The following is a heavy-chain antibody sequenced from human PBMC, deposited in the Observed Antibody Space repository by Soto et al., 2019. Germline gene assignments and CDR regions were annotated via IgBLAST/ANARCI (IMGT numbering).Heavy chain of an antibody. J-gene: IGHJ3*01. V-gene: IGHV4-38-2*01. CDR3: ARARWYDAFDV. Sequence: PSETLSLTCAFCVFFISSGNYWGWIRKPPVKGLEWIGSIFHGGNTYYNPSLKSRVTISVDMSKNQFSLKLNSVTAADTAVYYCARARWYDAFDVWGQGTVVTASS. CDR1: VFFISSGNY. CDR2: IFHGGNT. D-gene: IGHD2-15*01.